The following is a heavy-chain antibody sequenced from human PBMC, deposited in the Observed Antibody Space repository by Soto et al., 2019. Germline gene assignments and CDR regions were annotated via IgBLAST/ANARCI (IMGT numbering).Heavy chain of an antibody. Sequence: SETLSLTCTVFGGSISSYYWSWIRQPPGKGLEWIGYIYYRGSTNYNPSFKSRVTISVDTSKNQFSLKLSSVTAADTAVYYCARYSADYDILTGYFSPFDYWGQGTLVTFSS. V-gene: IGHV4-59*01. CDR2: IYYRGST. CDR3: ARYSADYDILTGYFSPFDY. CDR1: GGSISSYY. J-gene: IGHJ4*02. D-gene: IGHD3-9*01.